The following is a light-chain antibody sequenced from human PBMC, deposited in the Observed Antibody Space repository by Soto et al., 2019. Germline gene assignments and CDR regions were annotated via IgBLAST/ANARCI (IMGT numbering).Light chain of an antibody. CDR2: VEGSGSF. V-gene: IGLV4-60*02. Sequence: QPLLTQSSSASASLGSSVKLTCTLSSGHSSHIIAWHQQQPGKAPRYLMKVEGSGSFNKGSGVPDRFSGYRSGADRYLTISNLQFEDEADYYCETWDSNTWVFGGGTKLTVL. J-gene: IGLJ3*02. CDR1: SGHSSHI. CDR3: ETWDSNTWV.